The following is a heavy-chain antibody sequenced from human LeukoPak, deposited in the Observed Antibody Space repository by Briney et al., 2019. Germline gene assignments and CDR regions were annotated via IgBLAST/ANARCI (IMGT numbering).Heavy chain of an antibody. V-gene: IGHV3-43*01. J-gene: IGHJ4*02. D-gene: IGHD3-10*02. CDR3: AKELDTMFFDY. CDR1: GFNFDRYA. Sequence: GGSLRLSCATSGFNFDRYAIHWVRQAPGKGLEWVSLAGWAGGTTFYSDSVRGRFTISRNSGRKSVYLQMNSLTTDDTAFYFCAKELDTMFFDYWGQGALVTVSS. CDR2: AGWAGGTT.